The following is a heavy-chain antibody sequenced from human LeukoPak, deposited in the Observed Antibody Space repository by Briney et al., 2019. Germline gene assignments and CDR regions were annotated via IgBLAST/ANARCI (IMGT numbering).Heavy chain of an antibody. J-gene: IGHJ4*02. D-gene: IGHD3-9*01. CDR1: AGEFSGYY. V-gene: IGHV4-34*01. Sequence: SETLPTTSAVYAGEFSGYYWTWIRQSPGKGLKWIGEITHSGSTNYNPSLKCRVTISIDTSKNQFSLKLNSVTAADTAVYYCARGRSDILTGYPTFDYWGQGTLVTVSS. CDR2: ITHSGST. CDR3: ARGRSDILTGYPTFDY.